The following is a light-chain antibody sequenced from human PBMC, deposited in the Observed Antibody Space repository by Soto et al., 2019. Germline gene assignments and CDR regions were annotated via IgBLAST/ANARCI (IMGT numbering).Light chain of an antibody. CDR2: LNSDGSH. J-gene: IGLJ3*02. CDR1: NGHSSYA. V-gene: IGLV4-69*01. Sequence: QSVLTQSPSASASLGTSVKLTCTLSNGHSSYAIAWHQQQPEKGPRYLMKLNSDGSHSKGDGIPDRFSGSSSGAERYLTISSLQSEDEADYYCQTWGTGNWVFGGGTKLTVL. CDR3: QTWGTGNWV.